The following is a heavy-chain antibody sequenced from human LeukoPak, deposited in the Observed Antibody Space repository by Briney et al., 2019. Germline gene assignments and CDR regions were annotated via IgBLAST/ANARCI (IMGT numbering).Heavy chain of an antibody. CDR3: ARSRQTYYYDSSGYSPGDY. D-gene: IGHD3-22*01. Sequence: ASVKVSCKASGYTFTGSYMHWVRQAPGQGLEWMGWINPNSGGTNYAQKFQGRVTMTRDTSISTAYMELSRLRSDDTAVYYCARSRQTYYYDSSGYSPGDYWGQGTLVTVSS. V-gene: IGHV1-2*02. J-gene: IGHJ4*02. CDR1: GYTFTGSY. CDR2: INPNSGGT.